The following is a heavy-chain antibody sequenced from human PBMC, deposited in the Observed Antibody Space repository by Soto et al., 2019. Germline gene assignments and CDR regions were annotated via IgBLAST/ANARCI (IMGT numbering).Heavy chain of an antibody. CDR2: INHSGST. CDR1: VGSFSGYY. V-gene: IGHV4-34*01. Sequence: SETLSLTCAVYVGSFSGYYWSWIRQPPGKGLEWIGEINHSGSTNYNPSLKSRVTISVDTSKNQFSLKLSSVTAADTAVYYCARGRSRFGMDVWGQGTTVTVSS. D-gene: IGHD2-2*01. CDR3: ARGRSRFGMDV. J-gene: IGHJ6*02.